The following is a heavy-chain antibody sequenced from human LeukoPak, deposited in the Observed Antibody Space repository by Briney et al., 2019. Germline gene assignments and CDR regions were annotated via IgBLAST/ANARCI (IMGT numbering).Heavy chain of an antibody. V-gene: IGHV4-59*12. J-gene: IGHJ4*02. Sequence: SETLSLTCTVSGGSISTFYWSWIRQPPGKGLEWVGYIYYTGSTNYNSSLKSRVTISVDTSKNQFSLKLSSVTAADTAVYYCARDQNPNDDYGDYDSFDYWGQGTLVTVSS. CDR2: IYYTGST. CDR1: GGSISTFY. CDR3: ARDQNPNDDYGDYDSFDY. D-gene: IGHD4-17*01.